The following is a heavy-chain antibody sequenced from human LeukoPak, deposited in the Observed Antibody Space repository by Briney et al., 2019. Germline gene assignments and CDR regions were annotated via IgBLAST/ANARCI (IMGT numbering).Heavy chain of an antibody. CDR2: VSYSGTT. D-gene: IGHD1-1*01. J-gene: IGHJ4*02. CDR3: ARHERGAENLDY. V-gene: IGHV4-59*08. CDR1: GASISNYY. Sequence: SGSLSLTCTVSGASISNYYWSWIRQPPGKGLECIGYVSYSGTTNHNPSLKSRVTISADTSKIQFSLKLTSVTAADTAVYYCARHERGAENLDYWGQGTLVT.